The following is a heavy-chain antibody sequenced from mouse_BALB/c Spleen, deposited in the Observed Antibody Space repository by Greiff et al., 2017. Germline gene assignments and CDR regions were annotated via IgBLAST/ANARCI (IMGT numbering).Heavy chain of an antibody. J-gene: IGHJ2*01. Sequence: EVKLEESGGGLVQPGGSMKLSCAASGFTFSSYTMSWVRQTPEKRLEWVATISSGGGNTYYPDSVKGRFTISRDNAKNNLYLQMSSLRSEDTALYYCARIPRYYGSSYYFDYWGQGTTLTVSS. CDR3: ARIPRYYGSSYYFDY. CDR2: ISSGGGNT. D-gene: IGHD1-1*01. CDR1: GFTFSSYT. V-gene: IGHV5-9*03.